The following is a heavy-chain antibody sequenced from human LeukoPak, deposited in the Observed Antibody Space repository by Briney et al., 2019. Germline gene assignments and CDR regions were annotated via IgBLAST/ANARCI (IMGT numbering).Heavy chain of an antibody. CDR3: ARDCIGCHGFDY. Sequence: SVKVSCKTSGYTFINYGITWARQAPGQGLEWMGLVSAYGDNTNYVQKIQGGVTMTTDTSTSTAYMELRSLRSDDTAVYYCARDCIGCHGFDYWGQGTLVTVSS. CDR2: VSAYGDNT. V-gene: IGHV1-18*01. CDR1: GYTFINYG. D-gene: IGHD2-15*01. J-gene: IGHJ4*02.